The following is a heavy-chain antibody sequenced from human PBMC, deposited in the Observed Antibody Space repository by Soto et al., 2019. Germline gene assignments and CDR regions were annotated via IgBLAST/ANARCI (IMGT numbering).Heavy chain of an antibody. V-gene: IGHV3-30*18. J-gene: IGHJ3*02. D-gene: IGHD4-17*01. Sequence: QVQLVESGGGVVQPGRSLRLSCAASGFTFSSYGMHWVRQAPGTGLEWVAVISYDGSNKYYADSVKGRFTISRDNSKNTLYLQMNSLRAEDTAVYYCAKDVGWRTVNHDACDIWGQGTMVTVSS. CDR3: AKDVGWRTVNHDACDI. CDR2: ISYDGSNK. CDR1: GFTFSSYG.